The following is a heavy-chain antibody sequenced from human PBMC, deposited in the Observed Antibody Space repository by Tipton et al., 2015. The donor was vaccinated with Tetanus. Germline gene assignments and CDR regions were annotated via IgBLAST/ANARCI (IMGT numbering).Heavy chain of an antibody. CDR3: ARLSSSANDAHGFDI. Sequence: TLSLTCTVSGGSTSRTNYYWGWIRQPPGKGLEWIGSIYDTGNVCYNPALTSRVTMSVDTSKIQFSLSLRSVTAADTAVYYCARLSSSANDAHGFDIWGQGTMVTVSS. CDR1: GGSTSRTNYY. V-gene: IGHV4-39*01. CDR2: IYDTGNV. D-gene: IGHD3-22*01. J-gene: IGHJ3*02.